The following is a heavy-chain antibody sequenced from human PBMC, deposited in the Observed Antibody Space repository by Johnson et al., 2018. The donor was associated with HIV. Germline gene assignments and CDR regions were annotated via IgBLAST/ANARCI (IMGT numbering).Heavy chain of an antibody. CDR1: GFTVSNNY. Sequence: VQLVESGVGLVQPGGSLRLSCEASGFTVSNNYMSWVRQSPGKGLEWVASINQNGSEKSYVDSIKGRLTISRDNPKNTLYLQMNSLRAEDTAVYYCAREGRIGSYLGGVAFDIWGQGAMVTVSS. CDR2: INQNGSEK. D-gene: IGHD1-26*01. V-gene: IGHV3-7*01. CDR3: AREGRIGSYLGGVAFDI. J-gene: IGHJ3*02.